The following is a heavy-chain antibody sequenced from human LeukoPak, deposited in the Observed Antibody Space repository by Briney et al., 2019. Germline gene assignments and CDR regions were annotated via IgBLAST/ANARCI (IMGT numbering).Heavy chain of an antibody. CDR1: AYTFTSYY. D-gene: IGHD6-25*01. Sequence: ASVTVSCTASAYTFTSYYVHWVRQAPAQGLQLMGVITLSGGDTNYAQNFQGRVTMTRDMSTSTVYMELSSLRSEDTAVYYCARYGFSSVWQGGWHAFDIWGHWTMVTVSS. J-gene: IGHJ3*02. V-gene: IGHV1-46*01. CDR3: ARYGFSSVWQGGWHAFDI. CDR2: ITLSGGDT.